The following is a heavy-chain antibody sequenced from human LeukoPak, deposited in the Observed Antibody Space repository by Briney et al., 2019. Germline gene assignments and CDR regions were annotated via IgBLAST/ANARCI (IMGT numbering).Heavy chain of an antibody. Sequence: SETLSLTCAVSGGSISSSNWWSWVRQPPGKGLEWIGEIYHSGSTNYNPSLKSRVTISVDKSKNQFSLKLSSVTAADTAVYYCARVTKYYYYYYMDVWGKGTTVTVSS. J-gene: IGHJ6*03. CDR2: IYHSGST. CDR1: GGSISSSNW. D-gene: IGHD4-11*01. CDR3: ARVTKYYYYYYMDV. V-gene: IGHV4-4*02.